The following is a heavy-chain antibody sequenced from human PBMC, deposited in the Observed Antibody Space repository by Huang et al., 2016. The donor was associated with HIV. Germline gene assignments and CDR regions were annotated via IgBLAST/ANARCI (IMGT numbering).Heavy chain of an antibody. Sequence: QVQLVESGGGVVQPGGSLRLSCTASGFTLGSFGMHWVRQAPGKGLEWVAFIRYDGNNYYYAYSVRGRFTISRDNSKDTLYLQMNRLRPDDSAVYYCAKDLTYTFGRHFDYWGRGTMVTVSS. V-gene: IGHV3-30*02. CDR3: AKDLTYTFGRHFDY. CDR1: GFTLGSFG. J-gene: IGHJ4*02. D-gene: IGHD3-3*01. CDR2: IRYDGNNY.